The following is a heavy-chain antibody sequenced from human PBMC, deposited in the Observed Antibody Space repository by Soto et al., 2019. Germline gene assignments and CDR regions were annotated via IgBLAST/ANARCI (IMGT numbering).Heavy chain of an antibody. CDR3: ARKSSSSSWFDP. CDR2: ISTYDGNT. V-gene: IGHV1-18*01. D-gene: IGHD6-6*01. CDR1: GYTFFTYG. Sequence: ASVKVSCKASGYTFFTYGITWVRQAPGQGLEWMGWISTYDGNTDYAQKLQGRVTMTTDTSTRTAYMELRSLRSDDTAVYYCARKSSSSSWFDPWGQGNMVTVYS. J-gene: IGHJ5*02.